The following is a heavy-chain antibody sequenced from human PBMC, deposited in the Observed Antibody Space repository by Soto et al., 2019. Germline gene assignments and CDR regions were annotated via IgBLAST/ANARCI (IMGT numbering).Heavy chain of an antibody. CDR1: GYTFTGYY. CDR2: INPNSGGT. Sequence: GSSVKGSCKASGYTFTGYYMHWVRQAPGQGLEWMGWINPNSGGTNYAQKFQGWVTMTRDTSISTAYMELSRLRSDDTAVYYCARGTPRGTIFGYMDVWGKGTTVTVSS. J-gene: IGHJ6*03. CDR3: ARGTPRGTIFGYMDV. V-gene: IGHV1-2*04. D-gene: IGHD3-3*01.